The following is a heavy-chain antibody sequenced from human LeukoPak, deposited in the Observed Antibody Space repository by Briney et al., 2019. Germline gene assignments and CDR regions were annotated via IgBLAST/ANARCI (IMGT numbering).Heavy chain of an antibody. Sequence: PGGSLRLSCAASGFTFNHYAMSWVRQAPGKGLEWVSSISGSGVSTYHADSVKGRFTISRDTSMNTLHLQMNSLRAEDTAVYYCAKDQGDYLTCYGGWSDSWGQGTLVTVSS. CDR1: GFTFNHYA. CDR3: AKDQGDYLTCYGGWSDS. D-gene: IGHD2-15*01. J-gene: IGHJ5*01. CDR2: ISGSGVST. V-gene: IGHV3-23*01.